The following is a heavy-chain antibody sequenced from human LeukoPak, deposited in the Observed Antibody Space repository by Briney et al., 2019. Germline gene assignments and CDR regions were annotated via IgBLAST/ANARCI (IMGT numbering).Heavy chain of an antibody. D-gene: IGHD1-26*01. CDR1: GFTFSSYA. CDR3: AKHGWSGSYYFDY. V-gene: IGHV3-23*01. Sequence: PGGSLRLSCAASGFTFSSYAMSWVRQAPGKGLEWVSAISGSGGSTYYADSVKGRFAISRHNSKNTLYLQMNSLRAEDTAVYYCAKHGWSGSYYFDYWGQGTLVTVSS. J-gene: IGHJ4*02. CDR2: ISGSGGST.